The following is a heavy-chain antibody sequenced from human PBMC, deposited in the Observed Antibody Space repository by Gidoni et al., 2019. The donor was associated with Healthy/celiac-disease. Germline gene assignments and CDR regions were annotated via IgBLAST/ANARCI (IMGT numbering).Heavy chain of an antibody. CDR2: ISAYNGNT. D-gene: IGHD2-15*01. CDR3: AKYLLSSYYYYGMDV. V-gene: IGHV1-18*01. J-gene: IGHJ6*02. CDR1: G. Sequence: GISWVRQAPGQGLEWMGWISAYNGNTNYAQKLQGRVTMTTDTSTSTAYMELRSLRSDDTAVYYCAKYLLSSYYYYGMDVWGQGTTVTVSS.